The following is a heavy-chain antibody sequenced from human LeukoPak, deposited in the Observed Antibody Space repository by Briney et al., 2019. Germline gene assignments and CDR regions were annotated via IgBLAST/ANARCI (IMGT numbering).Heavy chain of an antibody. V-gene: IGHV3-23*01. Sequence: PGGSLRLSCAASGFTFSSYGMSWVRQAPGKGLEWVSAISGSGGSTYYADSVKGRFTISRDNSKNTLYLQMNSLRAEDTAVYYCAKVSHYYYDSSGYYYEYYFDYWGQGTLVTVSS. CDR3: AKVSHYYYDSSGYYYEYYFDY. D-gene: IGHD3-22*01. J-gene: IGHJ4*02. CDR2: ISGSGGST. CDR1: GFTFSSYG.